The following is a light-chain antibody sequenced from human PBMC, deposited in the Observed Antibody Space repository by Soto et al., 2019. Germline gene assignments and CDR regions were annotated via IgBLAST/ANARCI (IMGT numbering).Light chain of an antibody. CDR3: QQYDTSPLT. J-gene: IGKJ4*01. V-gene: IGKV3-20*01. Sequence: EIVLTQSPGTLSSSPGERATLSCRASQYIITSYLAWYQQKPGQAPRLLIYGASSRATGVPDRFSGSGSGTDFTLTISRLEPEDFAVYYCQQYDTSPLTFGGGTKVEIK. CDR1: QYIITSY. CDR2: GAS.